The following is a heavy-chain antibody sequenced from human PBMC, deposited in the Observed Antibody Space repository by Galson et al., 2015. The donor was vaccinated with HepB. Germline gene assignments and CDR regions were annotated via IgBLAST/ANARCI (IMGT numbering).Heavy chain of an antibody. J-gene: IGHJ4*02. D-gene: IGHD2-2*01. CDR3: VRPRYCSSATCTAAFDD. CDR1: GGSIISSSHY. Sequence: LSLTCTVSGGSIISSSHYWGWIRQPPGKGLEWIGRIYYGGSTLYNPSLRSRVTISVDPSKNQFSLKLKAATAADTAVYYCVRPRYCSSATCTAAFDDWGPGTLVTVSS. CDR2: IYYGGST. V-gene: IGHV4-39*01.